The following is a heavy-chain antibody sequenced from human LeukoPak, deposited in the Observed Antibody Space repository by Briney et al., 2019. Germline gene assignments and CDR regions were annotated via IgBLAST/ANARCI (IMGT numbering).Heavy chain of an antibody. V-gene: IGHV1-18*01. Sequence: ASVKVSCKASGYTFTSYGISWVRQAPGQGLEWMGWISAYNGNTNYAQKLQGRVTMTTDTSTSTAYMELRSLRSDDTAVYYCARDREARRFGYSYGLFDYWGQGTLVTVSS. D-gene: IGHD5-18*01. CDR3: ARDREARRFGYSYGLFDY. CDR2: ISAYNGNT. J-gene: IGHJ4*02. CDR1: GYTFTSYG.